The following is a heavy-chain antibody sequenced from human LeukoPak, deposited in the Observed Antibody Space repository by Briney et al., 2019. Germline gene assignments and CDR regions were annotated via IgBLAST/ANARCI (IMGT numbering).Heavy chain of an antibody. D-gene: IGHD5-18*01. J-gene: IGHJ5*02. CDR2: ISSSGSTI. CDR1: GFTFSSYE. Sequence: PGGSLRLSCAASGFTFSSYEMNWVRQAPGKGLEWVSYISSSGSTIYYADSVKGRFTISRDNAKNSLYLQMNSLRAEDTAVYYCARDADGGYSYETRGNWFDPWGRGTLVTVSS. V-gene: IGHV3-48*03. CDR3: ARDADGGYSYETRGNWFDP.